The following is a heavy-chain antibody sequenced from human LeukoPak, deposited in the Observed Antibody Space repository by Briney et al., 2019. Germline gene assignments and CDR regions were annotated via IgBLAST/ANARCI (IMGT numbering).Heavy chain of an antibody. Sequence: PGGSLRLSCAASGFTFSSYRMNWVRQAPGKGLEWVAVISYDGSNKYYADSVKGRFTISRDNSKNTLYLQMNSLRAEDTAVYYCARDRSSGWFTQYYFDYWGQGTLVTVSS. CDR3: ARDRSSGWFTQYYFDY. CDR2: ISYDGSNK. J-gene: IGHJ4*02. D-gene: IGHD6-19*01. CDR1: GFTFSSYR. V-gene: IGHV3-30*03.